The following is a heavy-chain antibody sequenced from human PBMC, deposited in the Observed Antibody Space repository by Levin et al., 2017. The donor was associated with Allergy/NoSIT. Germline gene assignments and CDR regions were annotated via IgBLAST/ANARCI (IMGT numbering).Heavy chain of an antibody. Sequence: SQTLSLTCTVSGGSISSSSYYWGWIRQPPGKGLEWIGSIYYSGSTYYNPSLKSRVTISVDTSKNQFSLKLSSVTAADTAVYYCARGRGDYEPFDYWGQGTLVTVSS. CDR1: GGSISSSSYY. V-gene: IGHV4-39*01. CDR2: IYYSGST. J-gene: IGHJ4*02. D-gene: IGHD4-17*01. CDR3: ARGRGDYEPFDY.